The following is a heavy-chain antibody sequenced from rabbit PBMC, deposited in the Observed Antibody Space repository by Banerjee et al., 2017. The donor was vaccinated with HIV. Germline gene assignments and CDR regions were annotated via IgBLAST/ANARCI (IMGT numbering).Heavy chain of an antibody. CDR2: IGTGFGDT. Sequence: QSLEESGGDLVKPGASLTLSCTASGFSFSNKAVMCWVRQAPGKGLEWIACIGTGFGDTYYANWAKGRFTISKTSSTTVTLQVTSLTAADTATYFCARETWGATGNYGLWGPGTLVTVS. V-gene: IGHV1S40*01. CDR3: ARETWGATGNYGL. J-gene: IGHJ6*01. D-gene: IGHD7-1*01. CDR1: GFSFSNKAV.